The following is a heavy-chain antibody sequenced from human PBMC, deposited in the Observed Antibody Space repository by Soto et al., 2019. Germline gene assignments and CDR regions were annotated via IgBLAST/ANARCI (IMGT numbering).Heavy chain of an antibody. Sequence: GGSLRLSCAASGFTFSSYGMHWVRQAPGKGLEWVAVIWYDGSNKYYADSVKGRFTISRDNSKNTLYLQMNSLRAEDTAVYYCARDLYKMATIKRAGMDVWGQGTTVTVSS. CDR1: GFTFSSYG. D-gene: IGHD5-12*01. CDR3: ARDLYKMATIKRAGMDV. V-gene: IGHV3-33*01. CDR2: IWYDGSNK. J-gene: IGHJ6*02.